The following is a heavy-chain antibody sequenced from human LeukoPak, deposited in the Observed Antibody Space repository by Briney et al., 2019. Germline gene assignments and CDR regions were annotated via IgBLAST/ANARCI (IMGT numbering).Heavy chain of an antibody. CDR2: KPDGTEE. Sequence: KPDGTEEYYVDSVKGRFTISRDNAKNTLYLQMNSLRAEDTAVYYCAGANSSPRAFDIWGQGTMVTVSS. J-gene: IGHJ3*02. V-gene: IGHV3-7*04. D-gene: IGHD2/OR15-2a*01. CDR3: AGANSSPRAFDI.